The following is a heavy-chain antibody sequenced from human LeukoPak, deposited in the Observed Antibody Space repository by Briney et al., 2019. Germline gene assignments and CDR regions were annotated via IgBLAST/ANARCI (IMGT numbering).Heavy chain of an antibody. CDR2: IYYSGST. D-gene: IGHD4-17*01. J-gene: IGHJ2*01. Sequence: PGGSLRLSCAASGFTFSSYSMNWIRQPPGKGLEWIGCIYYSGSTNYNPSLKSRVTISVDTSKNQFSLKLSSVTAADTAVYYCAGGPMTTVTSSYWYFDLWGRGTLVTVSS. CDR3: AGGPMTTVTSSYWYFDL. CDR1: GFTFSSYS. V-gene: IGHV4-59*01.